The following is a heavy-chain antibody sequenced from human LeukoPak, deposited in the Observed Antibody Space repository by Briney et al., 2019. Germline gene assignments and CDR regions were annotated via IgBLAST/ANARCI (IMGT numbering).Heavy chain of an antibody. CDR3: AKGSLGYCSGGSCY. J-gene: IGHJ4*02. D-gene: IGHD2-15*01. V-gene: IGHV3-23*01. CDR2: ISGSGGST. Sequence: PGGSLRLSCAASGFTFSSYAMSWVRQAPGKGLEWVSAISGSGGSTYYADSVEGRFTISRDNSKNTLYLQMNSLRAEDTAVYYCAKGSLGYCSGGSCYWGQGTLVTVSS. CDR1: GFTFSSYA.